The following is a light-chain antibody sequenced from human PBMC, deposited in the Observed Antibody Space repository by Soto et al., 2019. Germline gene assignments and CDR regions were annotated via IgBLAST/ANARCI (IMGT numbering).Light chain of an antibody. V-gene: IGKV3-20*01. CDR3: QQYSDLPMT. J-gene: IGKJ5*01. CDR1: QNVNNR. Sequence: EILLTQSPGSLSVFPGERASLSCRASQNVNNRLAWYQQKAGQAPRLLISGASSRATGIPDRFSGSASGTDFTLTISRLEPEDFAVYFCQQYSDLPMTFGQGTRLEIK. CDR2: GAS.